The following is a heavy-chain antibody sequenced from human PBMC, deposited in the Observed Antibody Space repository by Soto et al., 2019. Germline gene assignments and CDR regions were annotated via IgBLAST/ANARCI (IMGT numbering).Heavy chain of an antibody. CDR3: ARSPFCSSTSCYGFDY. D-gene: IGHD2-2*01. V-gene: IGHV4-31*03. Sequence: SETLSLTCTVSGGSISSGGYYWSWIRQHPGKGLEWIGYIYYSGSTYYNPSLKSRVTISVDTSKNQFSLKLSSVTAADTAVYYCARSPFCSSTSCYGFDYWGQGTLVTVSS. J-gene: IGHJ4*02. CDR1: GGSISSGGYY. CDR2: IYYSGST.